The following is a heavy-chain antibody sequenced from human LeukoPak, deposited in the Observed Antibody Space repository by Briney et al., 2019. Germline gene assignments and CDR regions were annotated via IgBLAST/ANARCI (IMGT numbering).Heavy chain of an antibody. Sequence: GGSLRLSCAASGFSFKDYWMSWVRQAPGKGLEWVADIEPDGSGKTYVDSVKGRFSISRDNAQQSLYLQMDTLTAEDTAVYYCVTSWVHQQRDFWSQGILVTVSP. V-gene: IGHV3-7*01. CDR2: IEPDGSGK. D-gene: IGHD1/OR15-1a*01. CDR3: VTSWVHQQRDF. CDR1: GFSFKDYW. J-gene: IGHJ4*02.